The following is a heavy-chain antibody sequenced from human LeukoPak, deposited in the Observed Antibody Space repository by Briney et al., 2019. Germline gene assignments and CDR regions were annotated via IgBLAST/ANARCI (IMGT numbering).Heavy chain of an antibody. CDR2: INPNSGGT. J-gene: IGHJ4*02. D-gene: IGHD3-3*01. Sequence: ASVKVSCKASGYTFTSYGISWVRQAPGQGLEWMGWINPNSGGTNYAQKFQGRVTMTRDTSISTAYMELSRLRSDDTAVYYCARGESLTIFGVTIDYWGQGTLVTVSS. V-gene: IGHV1-2*02. CDR3: ARGESLTIFGVTIDY. CDR1: GYTFTSYG.